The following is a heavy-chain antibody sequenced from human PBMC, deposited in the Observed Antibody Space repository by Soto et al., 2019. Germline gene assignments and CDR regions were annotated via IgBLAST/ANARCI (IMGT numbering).Heavy chain of an antibody. Sequence: QVQLVQSGAEVKKPGSSVKVSCKASGGTFSRYTFTWVRQAPGQGLEWMGRIIPILDIPNYAQNFQGRGTITADKSTSTTYMELSSLTSDDTAVYYWGTHFTGLLVVGASPPGGDNYGWGVWGQGTTVTVSS. CDR1: GGTFSRYT. V-gene: IGHV1-69*02. CDR2: IIPILDIP. CDR3: GTHFTGLLVVGASPPGGDNYGWGV. D-gene: IGHD2-15*01. J-gene: IGHJ6*02.